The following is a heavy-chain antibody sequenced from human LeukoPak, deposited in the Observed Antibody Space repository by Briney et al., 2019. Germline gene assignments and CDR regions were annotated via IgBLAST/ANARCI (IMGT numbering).Heavy chain of an antibody. Sequence: ASVKVSCKTSGYSENFYGITWVRQVAGQGLEWMGWISAQHGQTEYAPNSQDRVTMTTDTYTNIAYMELRSLRSDDTAVYYCAGSLGYCTSNVCYLKYWGQGTLVTVSS. V-gene: IGHV1-18*01. CDR3: AGSLGYCTSNVCYLKY. D-gene: IGHD2-8*01. CDR1: GYSENFYG. J-gene: IGHJ4*02. CDR2: ISAQHGQT.